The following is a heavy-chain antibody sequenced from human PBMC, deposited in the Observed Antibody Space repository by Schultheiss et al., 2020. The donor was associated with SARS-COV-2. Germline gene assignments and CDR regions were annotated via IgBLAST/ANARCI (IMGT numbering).Heavy chain of an antibody. CDR1: GFTFSSYA. CDR2: ISYDGSNK. V-gene: IGHV3-30*04. CDR3: ARETVREVGLFNP. J-gene: IGHJ5*02. D-gene: IGHD1-1*01. Sequence: GESLKISCAASGFTFSSYAMHWVRQAPGKGLEWVAVISYDGSNKYYADSVKGRFTISRDNSKNTLYLQMNSLRAEDTAVYYCARETVREVGLFNPWGQGILVTVSS.